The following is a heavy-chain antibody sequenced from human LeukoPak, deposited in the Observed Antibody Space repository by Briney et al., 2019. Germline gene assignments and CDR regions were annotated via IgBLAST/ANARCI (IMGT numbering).Heavy chain of an antibody. Sequence: SETLSLTCTVSGGSISSGGYYWSWIRQHPGKGLEWIGYIYFSGSTYYNPSLKSRVTISIDTSKNQFSLKLSSVTAADTAVYYCARDLGYYDSNGYSDAFDIWAKGQWSPSLQ. D-gene: IGHD3-22*01. CDR2: IYFSGST. V-gene: IGHV4-31*03. J-gene: IGHJ3*02. CDR1: GGSISSGGYY. CDR3: ARDLGYYDSNGYSDAFDI.